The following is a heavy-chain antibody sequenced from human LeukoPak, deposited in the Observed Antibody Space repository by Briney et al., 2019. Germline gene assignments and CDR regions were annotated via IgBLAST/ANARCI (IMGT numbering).Heavy chain of an antibody. Sequence: ASVKVSCKASGYTFTGYYMHWVRQAPGQGLEWMGWINPNSGGTNSAQTFQGRVSMTRDTSISTAHMELSRLRSDDTAVYYCATYPGTVAPGGTDVWGQGTTVTVSS. CDR1: GYTFTGYY. V-gene: IGHV1-2*02. CDR3: ATYPGTVAPGGTDV. CDR2: INPNSGGT. J-gene: IGHJ6*02. D-gene: IGHD1-1*01.